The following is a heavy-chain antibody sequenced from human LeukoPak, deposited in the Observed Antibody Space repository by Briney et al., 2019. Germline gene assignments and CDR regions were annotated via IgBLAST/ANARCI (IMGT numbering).Heavy chain of an antibody. J-gene: IGHJ4*02. V-gene: IGHV3-30*02. CDR1: GFTFSSHG. Sequence: GGSLTLSCAASGFTFSSHGIHWVRQAPGKGLEWVAFVRYDGSNKYYADSVKGRFTISRDSSKNTLYLQMNSLRPEDTAVYYCAKGRGQSYPHYYFDSWGQGTLVTVSS. D-gene: IGHD5-18*01. CDR3: AKGRGQSYPHYYFDS. CDR2: VRYDGSNK.